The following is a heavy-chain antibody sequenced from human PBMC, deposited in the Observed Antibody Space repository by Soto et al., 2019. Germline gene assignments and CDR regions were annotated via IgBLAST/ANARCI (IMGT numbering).Heavy chain of an antibody. Sequence: EVQLVESGGGLVKPGGSLRLSCAASGFTFSSYSMNWVRQAPGKGLEWVSSISSSSSYIYYADSVKGRFTISRDNAKNSLYLQMNSLRAEDTAVYYCARERYSGGSCYSLWFDPWGQGTLVTVSS. CDR1: GFTFSSYS. D-gene: IGHD2-15*01. V-gene: IGHV3-21*01. J-gene: IGHJ5*02. CDR2: ISSSSSYI. CDR3: ARERYSGGSCYSLWFDP.